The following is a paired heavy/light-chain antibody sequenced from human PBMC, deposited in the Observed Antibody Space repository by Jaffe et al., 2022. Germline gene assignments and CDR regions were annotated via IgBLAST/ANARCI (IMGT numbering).Heavy chain of an antibody. CDR3: ARHHCSATFCSFDH. D-gene: IGHD2-2*01. V-gene: IGHV4-39*01. CDR2: IYYDGRN. Sequence: QLQLQESGPGLVRPSETLSLTCTVSGASVRNRDYYWAWIRQPPGKGLEWITTIYYDGRNDYNPSLKSRVTTSVDTSRNQFSLKVNSVTATDTAVFYCARHHCSATFCSFDHWGQGTLVTVSS. J-gene: IGHJ4*02. CDR1: GASVRNRDYY.
Light chain of an antibody. J-gene: IGLJ2*01. Sequence: QSALTQPPSASGSPGQSVTISCTGTSSDVGGYNYVSWYQQHPGKAPKLMIYEVSKRPSGVPDRFSGSKSGNTASLTVSGLQAEDEGDYYCSSYAGSNNFVVFGGGTKLTVL. V-gene: IGLV2-8*01. CDR3: SSYAGSNNFVV. CDR2: EVS. CDR1: SSDVGGYNY.